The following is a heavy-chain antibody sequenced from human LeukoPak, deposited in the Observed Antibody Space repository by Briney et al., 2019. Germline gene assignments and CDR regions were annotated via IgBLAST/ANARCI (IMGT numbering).Heavy chain of an antibody. V-gene: IGHV4-59*01. CDR2: IYHTGST. CDR1: GDSINTYY. Sequence: SETLSLTCTVSGDSINTYYWNWIRQPPGKGLEWIGNIYHTGSTKYNPALKSRVTISVDTSKNQFSLKLSSVTAADTAVYYCATDYGGTLSYWGQGTLVTVSS. CDR3: ATDYGGTLSY. D-gene: IGHD4-23*01. J-gene: IGHJ4*02.